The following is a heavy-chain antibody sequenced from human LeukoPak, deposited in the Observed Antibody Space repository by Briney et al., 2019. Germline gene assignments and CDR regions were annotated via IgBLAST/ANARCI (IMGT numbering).Heavy chain of an antibody. CDR1: GGSMSSSSYY. Sequence: SETLSLTCTVSGGSMSSSSYYWGWIRQPPGKGLEWIGSIYYSGSTYQNPSLKSRVTISVDTSKNQFSLKLSSVTAADTAVYYCARDFSDYDSSGSLYWGQGTLVTVSS. D-gene: IGHD3-22*01. CDR2: IYYSGST. V-gene: IGHV4-39*07. CDR3: ARDFSDYDSSGSLY. J-gene: IGHJ4*02.